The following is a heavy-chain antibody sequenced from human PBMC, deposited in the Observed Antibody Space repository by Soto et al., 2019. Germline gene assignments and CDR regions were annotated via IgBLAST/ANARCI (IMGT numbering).Heavy chain of an antibody. V-gene: IGHV1-18*01. Sequence: QVQLVQSGPEVQKPGASLKVSCTDSGYTFTASGISWVRQAPGQGLEWMGWTSIYNGHTEYSPKFLGRVVMTTDTSADTGYLELRSLRPDDSALYYCARWDDYGASDQYHFDHWGQGTLVTVSS. J-gene: IGHJ4*02. CDR2: TSIYNGHT. CDR3: ARWDDYGASDQYHFDH. CDR1: GYTFTASG. D-gene: IGHD4-17*01.